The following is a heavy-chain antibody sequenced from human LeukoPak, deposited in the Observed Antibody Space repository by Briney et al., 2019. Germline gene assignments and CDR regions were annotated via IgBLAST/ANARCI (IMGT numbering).Heavy chain of an antibody. V-gene: IGHV4-61*02. D-gene: IGHD3-3*01. CDR2: IYTSGST. Sequence: SQTLSLTCTVSGGSISSGGYYWSWIRQPAGKGLEWIGRIYTSGSTNYNPSLKSRVTMSVDTSKNQFSLKLSSVTAADTAVYYCAREGSFSAYYDFWSGYRGFDPWGQGTLVTVSS. CDR1: GGSISSGGYY. J-gene: IGHJ5*02. CDR3: AREGSFSAYYDFWSGYRGFDP.